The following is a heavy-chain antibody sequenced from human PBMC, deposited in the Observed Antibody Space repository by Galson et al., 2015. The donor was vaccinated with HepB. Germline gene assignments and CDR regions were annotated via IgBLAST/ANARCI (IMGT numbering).Heavy chain of an antibody. J-gene: IGHJ4*02. D-gene: IGHD3-9*01. V-gene: IGHV3-49*03. Sequence: SLRLSCAASGFTFGDYVMSWFRQAPGKGLKWVGFVRTTAYGGTAEHAASVKGRFTISRDDSKRFAYLQMNSLKTEDTAVYYCSRTLTGLVFGFDSWGQGTLVTVSS. CDR1: GFTFGDYV. CDR3: SRTLTGLVFGFDS. CDR2: VRTTAYGGTA.